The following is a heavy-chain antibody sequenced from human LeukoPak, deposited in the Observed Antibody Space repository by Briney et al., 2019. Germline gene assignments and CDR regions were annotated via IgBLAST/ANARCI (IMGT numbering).Heavy chain of an antibody. J-gene: IGHJ4*02. CDR1: GFTVSSNY. CDR2: IYSGGST. D-gene: IGHD2/OR15-2a*01. V-gene: IGHV3-53*01. Sequence: PGGSLRLSCAASGFTVSSNYMSWVRQAPGKGLEWVSVIYSGGSTYYADSVKGRFTISRDNSKNTLYLQMNSLRAEDTAVYYCAKDPPSSGTTFDYWGQGTLVTVSS. CDR3: AKDPPSSGTTFDY.